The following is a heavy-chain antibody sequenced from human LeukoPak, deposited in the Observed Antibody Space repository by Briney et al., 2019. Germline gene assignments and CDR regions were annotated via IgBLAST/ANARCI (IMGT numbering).Heavy chain of an antibody. J-gene: IGHJ5*02. CDR1: GGSINSYY. V-gene: IGHV4-59*01. Sequence: PSETLSLTCTVSGGSINSYYWSWIRQPPGKGLEWIGYIYYSGSTNYNPSLKSRVTISVDTSKNQFSLKLSSVTAADTAVYYCARVDGGNWFDPWGQGTLVTVSS. CDR2: IYYSGST. D-gene: IGHD4-23*01. CDR3: ARVDGGNWFDP.